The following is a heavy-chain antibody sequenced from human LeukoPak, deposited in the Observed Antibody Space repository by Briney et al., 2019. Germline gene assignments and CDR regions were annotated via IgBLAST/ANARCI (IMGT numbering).Heavy chain of an antibody. CDR2: INGRGITI. D-gene: IGHD2-15*01. V-gene: IGHV3-48*04. CDR3: ARDQPSVGWGFDS. Sequence: GGSLRLSCAAYGFTFSAYSMNWVRHTPGRGLEWVANINGRGITIHYADSFRGRFTISRDNTKNSLNLQMNNLRAEDTGLYYCARDQPSVGWGFDSWGRGTLVIVSS. CDR1: GFTFSAYS. J-gene: IGHJ4*02.